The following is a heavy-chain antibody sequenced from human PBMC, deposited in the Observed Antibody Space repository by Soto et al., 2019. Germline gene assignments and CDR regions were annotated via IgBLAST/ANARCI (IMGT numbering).Heavy chain of an antibody. Sequence: SVKVSCKASVGTFSSYAISWVRQAPGQGLEWMGGIIPIFGTANYAQKFQGRVTITADESTSTAYMELSSLRSEDTAVYYCARDFTMVRGGELYGMDVWGQGTTVTVSS. D-gene: IGHD3-10*01. CDR3: ARDFTMVRGGELYGMDV. CDR1: VGTFSSYA. J-gene: IGHJ6*02. CDR2: IIPIFGTA. V-gene: IGHV1-69*13.